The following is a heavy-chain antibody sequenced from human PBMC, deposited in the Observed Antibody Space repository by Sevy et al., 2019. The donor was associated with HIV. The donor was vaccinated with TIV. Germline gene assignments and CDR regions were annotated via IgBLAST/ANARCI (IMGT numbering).Heavy chain of an antibody. V-gene: IGHV1-2*06. CDR1: GYTFTGHY. CDR2: INPKSGGT. J-gene: IGHJ3*01. D-gene: IGHD6-19*01. Sequence: GESLKISCKASGYTFTGHYMHWVRQAPGQGLEWMGRINPKSGGTNYAQKFQGRVTMTRDTSIITAYMELSSLRSDDTAVYYCARADNIGWSTLDAFDLWGQGTMVTVSS. CDR3: ARADNIGWSTLDAFDL.